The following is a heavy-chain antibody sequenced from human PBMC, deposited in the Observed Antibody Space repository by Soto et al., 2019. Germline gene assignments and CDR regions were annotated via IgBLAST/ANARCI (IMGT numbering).Heavy chain of an antibody. D-gene: IGHD3-22*01. V-gene: IGHV1-2*02. CDR3: ARDYDKSGYDYFDP. CDR1: EYSFTGHY. J-gene: IGHJ5*02. CDR2: IDPKSGYT. Sequence: ASLKVSCKASEYSFTGHYLHWVRLAPGQGLEWMGWIDPKSGYTKYAPKFRDRVTMTSVTSTSTAYMDLNSLTYDDTAVYFCARDYDKSGYDYFDPWGQGAQVTVSS.